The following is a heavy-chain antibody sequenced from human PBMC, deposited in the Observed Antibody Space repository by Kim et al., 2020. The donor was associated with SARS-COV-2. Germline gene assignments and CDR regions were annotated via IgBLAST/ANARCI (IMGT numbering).Heavy chain of an antibody. V-gene: IGHV4-59*01. D-gene: IGHD1-26*01. CDR3: ARDYDYSENYSDAFDI. CDR2: IYYSGST. Sequence: SETLSLTCTVSGGSISGYYWSWIRQPPGKGLEWIGYIYYSGSTKYNPSLKSRVTISVDTSKNQFSLKLTSVTAADTAVYYCARDYDYSENYSDAFDIWG. J-gene: IGHJ3*02. CDR1: GGSISGYY.